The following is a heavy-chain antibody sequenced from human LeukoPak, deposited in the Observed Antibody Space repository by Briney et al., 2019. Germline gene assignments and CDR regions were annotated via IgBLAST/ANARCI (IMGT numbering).Heavy chain of an antibody. Sequence: SETLSLTCTVSGGSISSYYWSWIRQPPGKGLEWIGYIYYSGSTNYNPSLKSRVTISVDTSKNQFSLKLSSVTAADTAVYYCARLGSGSYYDSRGQFDYWGQGTLVTVSS. CDR1: GGSISSYY. D-gene: IGHD1-26*01. J-gene: IGHJ4*02. CDR2: IYYSGST. CDR3: ARLGSGSYYDSRGQFDY. V-gene: IGHV4-59*01.